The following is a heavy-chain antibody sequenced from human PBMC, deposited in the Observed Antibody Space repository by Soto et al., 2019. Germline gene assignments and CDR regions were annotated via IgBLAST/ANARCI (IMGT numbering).Heavy chain of an antibody. CDR2: ITSSGGNT. J-gene: IGHJ4*02. D-gene: IGHD2-21*02. CDR3: PKGQVTPSNLDY. V-gene: IGHV3-23*01. Sequence: EVQLLESGGGLVQPGGSLRLSCAASGFTLSNYAMYWVRQAPGKGLEWVSAITSSGGNTYYADSVKGRFTISRDTSKNTLYLQITSLPAEDTAVYYCPKGQVTPSNLDYWGQGTLVAVSS. CDR1: GFTLSNYA.